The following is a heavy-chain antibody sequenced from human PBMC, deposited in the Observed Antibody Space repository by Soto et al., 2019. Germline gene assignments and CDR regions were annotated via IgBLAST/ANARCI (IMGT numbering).Heavy chain of an antibody. CDR1: GYSFTSYW. Sequence: PGESLKISCKGSGYSFTSYWIGWVRQMPGKGLEWRGIIYPGDSDTRYSQSFQGQVTISADKSISTAYLQWSSLKASDTAMYYCARQNGYYDSSGYYWGYYYYGMDVWGQGTTVTVSS. D-gene: IGHD3-22*01. CDR3: ARQNGYYDSSGYYWGYYYYGMDV. V-gene: IGHV5-51*01. CDR2: IYPGDSDT. J-gene: IGHJ6*02.